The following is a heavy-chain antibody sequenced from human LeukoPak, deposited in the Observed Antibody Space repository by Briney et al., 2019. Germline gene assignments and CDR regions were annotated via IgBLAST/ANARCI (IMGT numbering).Heavy chain of an antibody. J-gene: IGHJ6*02. CDR2: ISSSSSYI. D-gene: IGHD3-3*01. V-gene: IGHV3-21*01. CDR3: ARVGFLERLPDYYYYGMDV. Sequence: GGSLRLSCAASGFTFSSYSMNWVRQAPGKGLEWVSSISSSSSYIYYADSVKGRFTISRDNPKNSLYLQMNSLRAEDTAVYYCARVGFLERLPDYYYYGMDVWGQGTTVTVSS. CDR1: GFTFSSYS.